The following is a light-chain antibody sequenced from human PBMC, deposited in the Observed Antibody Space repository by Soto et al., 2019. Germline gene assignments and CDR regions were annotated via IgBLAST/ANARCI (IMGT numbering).Light chain of an antibody. CDR2: LGS. V-gene: IGKV2-28*01. J-gene: IGKJ5*01. CDR3: RQGLQAFT. CDR1: QSLLHSNGYNY. Sequence: DIVMTQSPLSLPVTPGEPASISCRSSQSLLHSNGYNYLDWYLQKPGQSPQFLIYLGSNRASGVPDRFSGSGAGTDFTLKISRVDSEDVGVYYCRQGLQAFTFGRRTRLEI.